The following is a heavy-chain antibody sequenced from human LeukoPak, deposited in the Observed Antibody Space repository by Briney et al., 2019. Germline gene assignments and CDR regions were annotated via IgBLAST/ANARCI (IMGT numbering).Heavy chain of an antibody. V-gene: IGHV4-39*01. CDR3: ATIWFGESSSKSDC. Sequence: SETLSLTCTVSGGSISSSSYYWGWIRQPPGKGLEWIGSIYYSGSTYYNPSLKSRVTISVDTSKNQFSLKLSSVTAADTAVYYCATIWFGESSSKSDCWGQGTLVTVSS. CDR1: GGSISSSSYY. CDR2: IYYSGST. J-gene: IGHJ4*02. D-gene: IGHD3-10*01.